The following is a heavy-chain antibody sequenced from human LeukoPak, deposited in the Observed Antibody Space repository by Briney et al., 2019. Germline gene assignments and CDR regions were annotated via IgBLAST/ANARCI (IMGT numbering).Heavy chain of an antibody. CDR3: ARGLTRGYTYGGCFDP. CDR1: GGSISSSDYY. Sequence: SETLSLTCTVSGGSISSSDYYWGWVRQPPGKGLEWIASIYYSGSTYYSPSLKSGFTISVDTSKNQFSLKLRSVTATDTAVYYCARGLTRGYTYGGCFDPWGQGTLVTVSS. J-gene: IGHJ5*02. D-gene: IGHD5-12*01. V-gene: IGHV4-39*01. CDR2: IYYSGST.